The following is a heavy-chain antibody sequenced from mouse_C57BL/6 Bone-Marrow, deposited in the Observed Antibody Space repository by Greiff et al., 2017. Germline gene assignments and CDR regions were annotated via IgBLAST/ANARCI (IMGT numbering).Heavy chain of an antibody. Sequence: QVQLQQPGTELVKPGASVKLSCKASGYTFTSYWMHWVKQRPGQGLEWIGNINPSNGGTNYNEKFKGKATLTVDKSSSTAYMQLSSLTSADSAVYYGAGSLYSNYGRWYFAVWGTGTAATV. CDR1: GYTFTSYW. CDR2: INPSNGGT. D-gene: IGHD2-5*01. J-gene: IGHJ1*03. CDR3: AGSLYSNYGRWYFAV. V-gene: IGHV1-53*01.